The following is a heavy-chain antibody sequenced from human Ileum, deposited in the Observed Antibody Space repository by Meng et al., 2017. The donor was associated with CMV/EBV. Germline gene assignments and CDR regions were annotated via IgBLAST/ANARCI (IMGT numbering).Heavy chain of an antibody. Sequence: ASVKVSCKASGYTFTGYYMHWVRQAPGQGLEWMGWINPNSGGTNYAQKFQGRVTMTRETSISTAYMELSRLRSDDTAVYYCARDVDDILTGYYSGMDVWGQGTTVTVSS. J-gene: IGHJ6*02. V-gene: IGHV1-2*02. CDR2: INPNSGGT. D-gene: IGHD3-9*01. CDR3: ARDVDDILTGYYSGMDV. CDR1: GYTFTGYY.